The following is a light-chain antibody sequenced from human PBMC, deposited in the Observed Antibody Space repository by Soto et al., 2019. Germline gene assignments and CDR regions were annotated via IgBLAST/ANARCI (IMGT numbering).Light chain of an antibody. CDR3: QQRSNWPRLFT. CDR1: QSVSSY. V-gene: IGKV3-11*01. J-gene: IGKJ3*01. CDR2: DAS. Sequence: EIVLTQSPATLSLSPGERATLSCRASQSVSSYLAWYQQKPGQAPRLLIYDASNRATGIPARFSGSGSGTDFTLTISSLDPEDFAVYYCQQRSNWPRLFTFGPGTKVDIK.